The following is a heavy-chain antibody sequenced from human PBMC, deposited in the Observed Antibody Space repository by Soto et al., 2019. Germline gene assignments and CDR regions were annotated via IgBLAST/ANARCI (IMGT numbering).Heavy chain of an antibody. J-gene: IGHJ5*02. V-gene: IGHV4-38-2*01. CDR2: IYHSWST. D-gene: IGHD2-21*02. CDR1: GYSIRNGYY. Sequence: SETLSLTCAVSGYSIRNGYYWGWIRQPPGKGLEWIGTIYHSWSTYYNLSLKSRVTISVDASENHFSLKLSSVTAADTAVYYCARVGPYCGGDCYSPPPWGQGTLVTVSS. CDR3: ARVGPYCGGDCYSPPP.